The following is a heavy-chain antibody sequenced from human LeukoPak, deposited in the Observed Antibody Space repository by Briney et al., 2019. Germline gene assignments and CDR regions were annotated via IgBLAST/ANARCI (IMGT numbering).Heavy chain of an antibody. V-gene: IGHV4-59*01. J-gene: IGHJ5*02. CDR1: GCSISSYY. CDR2: IYYSGST. CDR3: AREIAAADPGGWFDP. D-gene: IGHD6-13*01. Sequence: SETLSLTCTVSGCSISSYYWSWIRQPPGKGLEWIGYIYYSGSTNYNPSLKSRVTISVDTSKNQFSLKLSSVTAADTAVYYCAREIAAADPGGWFDPWGQGTLVTVSS.